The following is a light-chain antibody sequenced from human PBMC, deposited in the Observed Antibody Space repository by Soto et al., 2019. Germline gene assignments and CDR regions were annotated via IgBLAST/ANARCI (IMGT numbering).Light chain of an antibody. V-gene: IGKV1-33*01. CDR1: QDISTY. J-gene: IGKJ4*01. CDR2: DAF. Sequence: DIQMTQSPSSLSASVGDRVTITCQASQDISTYLTWYQQKPGKAPKLLIYDAFYLQTGVPSRFSGSGSGTDFTFTISSLQPEDVATYYCQHYYTVLRTFGGGTKVEIK. CDR3: QHYYTVLRT.